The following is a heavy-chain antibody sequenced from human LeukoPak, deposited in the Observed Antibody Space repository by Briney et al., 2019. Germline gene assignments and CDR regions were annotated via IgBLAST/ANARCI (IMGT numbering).Heavy chain of an antibody. CDR2: ISYDGSNK. Sequence: PGRSLRLFCAASGFTFSSYGMHWVRQAPGKGLEWVAVISYDGSNKYYADSVKGRFTISRDNSKNTLYLQMNSLRAEDTAVYYCAKRIVGPYFYYFDYWGQGTLVTVSS. V-gene: IGHV3-30*18. CDR3: AKRIVGPYFYYFDY. CDR1: GFTFSSYG. J-gene: IGHJ4*02. D-gene: IGHD1-26*01.